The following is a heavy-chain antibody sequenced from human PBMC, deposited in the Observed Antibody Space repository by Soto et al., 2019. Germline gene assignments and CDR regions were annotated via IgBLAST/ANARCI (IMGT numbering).Heavy chain of an antibody. CDR3: AKKVNSGPGSQYFDY. CDR2: FRTSGDGGTT. Sequence: PGGSLRLSCAASGFTFSSYPMSWVRQAPGKGLEWVSGFRTSGDGGTTYYADSVKGRFTISRDNSKNMLFLQVNSLRAEDTAIYYCAKKVNSGPGSQYFDYWGQGTLVTVSS. D-gene: IGHD3-10*01. CDR1: GFTFSSYP. J-gene: IGHJ4*02. V-gene: IGHV3-23*01.